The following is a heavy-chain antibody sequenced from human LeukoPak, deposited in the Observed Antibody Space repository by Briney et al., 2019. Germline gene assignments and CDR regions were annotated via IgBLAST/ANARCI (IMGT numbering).Heavy chain of an antibody. Sequence: GGSLRLSCAASGFTFSSYSMNWVRQAPGKGLEWVSSISSSSSYIYYADSVKGRFTISRDNAKNSLYLQMNSRRAEDTAVYYCAREGYCSSTSCYPEPDAFDIWGQGTMVTVSS. V-gene: IGHV3-21*01. CDR3: AREGYCSSTSCYPEPDAFDI. D-gene: IGHD2-2*01. CDR1: GFTFSSYS. J-gene: IGHJ3*02. CDR2: ISSSSSYI.